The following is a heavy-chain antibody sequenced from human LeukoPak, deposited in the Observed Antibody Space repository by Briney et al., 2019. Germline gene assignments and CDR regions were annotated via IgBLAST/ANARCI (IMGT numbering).Heavy chain of an antibody. CDR1: GFTFSSYS. D-gene: IGHD2-2*01. V-gene: IGHV3-21*01. J-gene: IGHJ4*02. CDR2: ISSSSSYI. Sequence: GSLRLSCAASGFTFSSYSMNWVRQAPGKGLEWVSSISSSSSYIYYADSVKGRFTISRDNAKNSLYLQMNSLRAEDTAVYYCARGGSSTILNYFDYWGQGTLVTVSS. CDR3: ARGGSSTILNYFDY.